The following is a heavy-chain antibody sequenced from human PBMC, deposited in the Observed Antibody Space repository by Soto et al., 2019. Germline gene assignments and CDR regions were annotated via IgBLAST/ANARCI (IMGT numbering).Heavy chain of an antibody. J-gene: IGHJ4*02. CDR2: ILPLFGTA. V-gene: IGHV1-69*01. CDR3: ARDYGHDCSGGNCYFYF. D-gene: IGHD2-15*01. CDR1: GGTFSTYA. Sequence: QVQLVQSGAEVKKPGSSVKVSCKASGGTFSTYAINWVRQAPGHGLEWMGGILPLFGTAKYAQKFQDRVTITAEESTSTAPMEVRSLSSEDTALYYCARDYGHDCSGGNCYFYFWGQGTLVSVSS.